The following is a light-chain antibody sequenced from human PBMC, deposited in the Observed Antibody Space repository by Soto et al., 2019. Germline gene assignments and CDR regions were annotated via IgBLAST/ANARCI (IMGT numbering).Light chain of an antibody. CDR1: SGDVGGYNY. CDR3: SLYVGSDNWL. CDR2: AVT. J-gene: IGLJ3*02. Sequence: QSALTQPASVSGSPGQSVTISCAGTSGDVGGYNYVSWYQQHPGKAPKLMIHAVTNRPSGVSNRFSGSKSGNTASLTISSLQAEDEADYYCSLYVGSDNWLFGGGTKLTVL. V-gene: IGLV2-14*01.